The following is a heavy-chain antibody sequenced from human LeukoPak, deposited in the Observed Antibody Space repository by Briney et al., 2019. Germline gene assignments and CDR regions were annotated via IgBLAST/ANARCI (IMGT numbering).Heavy chain of an antibody. CDR3: ARWPYYGMDV. Sequence: SETLSLTCTVSGGSIISGGYYWSWIRQHPGKGLEWIGYIYYSGSTYYNPSLKSRVTISVDTSKNQFSLKLSSVTAADTAVYYCARWPYYGMDVWGQGTTVTVSS. CDR1: GGSIISGGYY. J-gene: IGHJ6*02. CDR2: IYYSGST. V-gene: IGHV4-31*03.